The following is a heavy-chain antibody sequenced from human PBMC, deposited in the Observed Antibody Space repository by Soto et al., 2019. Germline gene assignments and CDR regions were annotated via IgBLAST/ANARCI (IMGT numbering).Heavy chain of an antibody. CDR1: GFTFSGHW. V-gene: IGHV3-74*03. CDR3: AREAGYCSRTSCYRRAFDT. D-gene: IGHD2-2*01. J-gene: IGHJ3*02. Sequence: EVQLVESGGELVQPGGSLRLSCAASGFTFSGHWMHWVRQVPGKRLEWVSRINTDGGSSAYADSVKGRFTISRDNAKNTLYLQMNGLRAEDTAVYYRAREAGYCSRTSCYRRAFDTWGQGTTVTVSS. CDR2: INTDGGSS.